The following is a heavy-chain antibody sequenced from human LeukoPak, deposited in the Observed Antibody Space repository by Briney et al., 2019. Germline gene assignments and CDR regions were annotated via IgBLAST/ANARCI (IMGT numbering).Heavy chain of an antibody. V-gene: IGHV1-69*05. CDR3: AGVYYYDSSGYFRLQH. CDR1: GGTFSSYA. Sequence: SVKVSCKASGGTFSSYAISWVRQASGQGLEWMGRIIPIFGTANYAQKFQGRVTITTDESTSTAYMELSSLRSEDTAVYYCAGVYYYDSSGYFRLQHWGQGTLVTVSS. J-gene: IGHJ1*01. D-gene: IGHD3-22*01. CDR2: IIPIFGTA.